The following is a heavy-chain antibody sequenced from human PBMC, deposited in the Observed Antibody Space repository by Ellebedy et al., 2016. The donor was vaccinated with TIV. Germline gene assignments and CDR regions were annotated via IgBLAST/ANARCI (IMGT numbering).Heavy chain of an antibody. CDR2: IIPILGIA. D-gene: IGHD3/OR15-3a*01. CDR3: ARGMVFPLAWGYYYGMDV. CDR1: GGTFSSYA. Sequence: AASVKVSCKASGGTFSSYAISWVRQAPGQGLEWMGRIIPILGIANYAQKFQGRVTMTRNTSISTAYMELSSLRSEDTAVYFCARGMVFPLAWGYYYGMDVWGQGTTVTVSS. J-gene: IGHJ6*02. V-gene: IGHV1-69*04.